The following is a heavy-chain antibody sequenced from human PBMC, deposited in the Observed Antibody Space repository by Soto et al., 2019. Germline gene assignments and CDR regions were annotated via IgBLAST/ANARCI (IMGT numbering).Heavy chain of an antibody. Sequence: PSETLSLTCAVSGGSISSGGYSWSWIRQPPGKGLEWIGYIYHSGSTYYNPSLKSRVTISVDTSKNQFSLKLSSVTAADTAVYYCARGFVGGFWSGWYFDLWGRGTLVTVSS. V-gene: IGHV4-30-2*01. CDR1: GGSISSGGYS. CDR2: IYHSGST. J-gene: IGHJ2*01. CDR3: ARGFVGGFWSGWYFDL. D-gene: IGHD3-3*01.